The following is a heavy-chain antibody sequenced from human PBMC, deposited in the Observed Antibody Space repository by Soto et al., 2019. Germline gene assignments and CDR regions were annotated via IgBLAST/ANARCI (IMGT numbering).Heavy chain of an antibody. V-gene: IGHV3-7*05. D-gene: IGHD5-12*01. CDR3: ARLSGYDHEGNWFDP. J-gene: IGHJ5*02. Sequence: GSLRLSCAASGFTFSSYWMTWFRRAPGKGMEWEANIKKDGSEKYYVDSVKGRFTITRDNAKNSLYLQMNSLRAEDTAVYYCARLSGYDHEGNWFDPWGQGTLVTVSS. CDR2: IKKDGSEK. CDR1: GFTFSSYW.